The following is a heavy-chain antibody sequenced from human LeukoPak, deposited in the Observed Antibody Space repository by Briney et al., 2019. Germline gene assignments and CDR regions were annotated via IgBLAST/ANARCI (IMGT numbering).Heavy chain of an antibody. CDR3: ARIYYYDSSGYYNLPFDY. J-gene: IGHJ4*02. D-gene: IGHD3-22*01. CDR1: GYTFTGYY. CDR2: INPNSGGT. V-gene: IGHV1-2*02. Sequence: ASVKVSCKASGYTFTGYYMHWVRQAPGQGLEWMGWINPNSGGTNYAQKFQGRVTMTRDTSISTAYMELSGLRSDDTAVYYCARIYYYDSSGYYNLPFDYWGQGTLVTVSS.